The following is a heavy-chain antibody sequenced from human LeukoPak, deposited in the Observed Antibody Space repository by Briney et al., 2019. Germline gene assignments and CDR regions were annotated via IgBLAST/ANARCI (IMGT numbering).Heavy chain of an antibody. V-gene: IGHV4-39*01. CDR3: AKSNGYGLIDY. Sequence: PSETLSLTCAVSGASISSSNYYWGWVRQSPGKGLEWIGNIYSSGNTYYNASLKSRVTMYIDTSKNQFSLKLSSVTAADTAMYYCAKSNGYGLIDYWGQGTLVTVSS. CDR2: IYSSGNT. CDR1: GASISSSNYY. D-gene: IGHD5-12*01. J-gene: IGHJ4*02.